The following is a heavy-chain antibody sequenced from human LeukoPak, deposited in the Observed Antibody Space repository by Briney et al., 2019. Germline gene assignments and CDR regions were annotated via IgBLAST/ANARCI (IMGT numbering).Heavy chain of an antibody. CDR3: ARDNRYSYGRTGDY. J-gene: IGHJ4*02. CDR2: ISAYNGDT. Sequence: ASVKVSCKASGYSFASYGIHWVRQAPGQGLEWMGWISAYNGDTDYAQKLQGRVTMTTDTSTSTAYMELRSLRSDDTAVYYCARDNRYSYGRTGDYWGQGTLVTVSS. CDR1: GYSFASYG. V-gene: IGHV1-18*01. D-gene: IGHD5-18*01.